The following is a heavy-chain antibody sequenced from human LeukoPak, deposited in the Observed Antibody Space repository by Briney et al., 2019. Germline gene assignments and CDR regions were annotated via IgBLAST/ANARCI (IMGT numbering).Heavy chain of an antibody. D-gene: IGHD4-17*01. J-gene: IGHJ3*01. CDR1: GFTFSKYG. V-gene: IGHV3-33*01. CDR2: VWYSGKTK. Sequence: RPGVSLRLSCAGTGFTFSKYGMRWFRQAPGLGLELVATVWYSGKTKYYSDSVKGRFTISRDNSSSTLYLQLTGLIAEDTALYYCASNGDDTEISVWGQGTLVTVSS. CDR3: ASNGDDTEISV.